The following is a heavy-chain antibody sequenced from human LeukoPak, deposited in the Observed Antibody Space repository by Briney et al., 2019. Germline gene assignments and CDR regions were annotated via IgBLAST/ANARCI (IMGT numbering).Heavy chain of an antibody. D-gene: IGHD2-2*01. CDR3: VRDFEVPAAAPDYFYFYYMDV. Sequence: GGSLRLSCAVSGFTFSVYGMNWVRQAPGKGLEWLSHISRGGTTIYYADSVKGRFTVSRDNVENSLFLQMNSLRVDDTAVYYCVRDFEVPAAAPDYFYFYYMDVWGTGTTVTVSS. CDR1: GFTFSVYG. CDR2: ISRGGTTI. J-gene: IGHJ6*03. V-gene: IGHV3-48*04.